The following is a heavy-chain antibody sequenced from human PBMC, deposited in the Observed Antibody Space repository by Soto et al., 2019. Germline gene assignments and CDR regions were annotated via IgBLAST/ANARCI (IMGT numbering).Heavy chain of an antibody. CDR3: ISNSPEDMIRT. CDR2: IRNKANSYAT. J-gene: IGHJ4*02. D-gene: IGHD2-15*01. CDR1: GFTFSGSS. V-gene: IGHV3-73*02. Sequence: EVQLVESGGGLVQPGGSLKLSCAASGFTFSGSSVHWVRQASGKGLEWVGRIRNKANSYATAYAASVRGRFTISRDDSKNTAFLQMNSLNTEDTAVYDCISNSPEDMIRTWGQGTLVTVSS.